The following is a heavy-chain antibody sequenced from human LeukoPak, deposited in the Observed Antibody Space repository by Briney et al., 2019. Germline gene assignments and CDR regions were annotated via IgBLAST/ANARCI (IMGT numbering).Heavy chain of an antibody. Sequence: PSETLPLTCTVSGGSISSYYWSWIRQPPGKGLEWIGYIYYSGSTNYNPSLKSRVTISVDTSKNQFSLKLSSVTAADTAVYYCARSHPSGRRYYYYGMDVWGQGTTVTVSS. J-gene: IGHJ6*02. CDR1: GGSISSYY. CDR2: IYYSGST. D-gene: IGHD6-19*01. CDR3: ARSHPSGRRYYYYGMDV. V-gene: IGHV4-59*01.